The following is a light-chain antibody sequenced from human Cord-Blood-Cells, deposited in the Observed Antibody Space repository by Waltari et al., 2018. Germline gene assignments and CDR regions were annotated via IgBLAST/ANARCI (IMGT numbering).Light chain of an antibody. Sequence: DIVMTQTPLSLSVTPGQPASISCTSSQSLLHSDGKTYLYWYLQKPGQSPQLLIYEGSNRFSGVPDRFSGSGSGTDFTLKISRVEAEDVGVYYCMQSIQLPLTFGGGTKVEIK. CDR1: QSLLHSDGKTY. CDR2: EGS. CDR3: MQSIQLPLT. J-gene: IGKJ4*02. V-gene: IGKV2D-29*02.